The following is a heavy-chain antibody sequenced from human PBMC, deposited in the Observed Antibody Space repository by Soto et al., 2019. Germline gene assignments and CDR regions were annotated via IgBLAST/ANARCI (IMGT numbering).Heavy chain of an antibody. CDR3: AKTALRYFDWPSGYMDV. V-gene: IGHV3-33*06. Sequence: QSGGSLRLSCAASGFTFSSYGMHWVRQAPGKGLEWVAVIWYDGSNKYYADSVKGRFTISRDNSKNTLYLQMNSLRAEDTAVYYCAKTALRYFDWPSGYMDVWGKGTTVTVSS. CDR2: IWYDGSNK. D-gene: IGHD3-9*01. J-gene: IGHJ6*03. CDR1: GFTFSSYG.